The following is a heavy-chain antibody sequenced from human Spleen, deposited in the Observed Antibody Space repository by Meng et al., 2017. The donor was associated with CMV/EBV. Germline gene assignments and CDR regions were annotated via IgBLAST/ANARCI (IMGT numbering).Heavy chain of an antibody. CDR2: IYSGGST. Sequence: VHLVGSGRGFTQPGGSLGLSCAASGFTVSSNYMSWVRQAPGKGLEWVSVIYSGGSTYYADSVKGRFTISRDNSKNTLYLQMNSLRAEDTAVYYCARGRSYYFDYWGQGTLVTVSS. CDR3: ARGRSYYFDY. CDR1: GFTVSSNY. V-gene: IGHV3-53*01. D-gene: IGHD1-26*01. J-gene: IGHJ4*02.